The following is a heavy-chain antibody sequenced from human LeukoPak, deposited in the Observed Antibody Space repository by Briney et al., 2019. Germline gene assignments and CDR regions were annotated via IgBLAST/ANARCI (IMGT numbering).Heavy chain of an antibody. CDR1: GYTFTDYY. V-gene: IGHV1-2*02. CDR2: ISPYSGGT. D-gene: IGHD1-26*01. Sequence: ASVKVSRKASGYTFTDYYIHWVRQAPGQGLECLGWISPYSGGTHYAQKFQDRVTMTRDTSLSTAYMELNRLLSDDAAVYYCATMGAPNFDNWGQGTLVTVSS. J-gene: IGHJ4*02. CDR3: ATMGAPNFDN.